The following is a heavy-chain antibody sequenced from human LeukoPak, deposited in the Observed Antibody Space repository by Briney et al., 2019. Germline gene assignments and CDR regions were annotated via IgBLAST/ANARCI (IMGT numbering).Heavy chain of an antibody. J-gene: IGHJ4*02. CDR2: IKQDGSEK. CDR3: ATDYYDSSGQSN. Sequence: GGSLRLSCAASGFTFSNYWMSWVRQAPGKGLEWVANIKQDGSEKYYVDSVKGRFTISRDNAKNSLYLQMNSLRAEDTAVYYCATDYYDSSGQSNWGQGTLVTVSS. CDR1: GFTFSNYW. V-gene: IGHV3-7*01. D-gene: IGHD3-22*01.